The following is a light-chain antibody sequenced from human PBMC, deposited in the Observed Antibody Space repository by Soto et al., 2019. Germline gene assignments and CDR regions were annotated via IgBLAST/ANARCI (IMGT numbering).Light chain of an antibody. J-gene: IGLJ3*02. V-gene: IGLV1-47*02. Sequence: QPVLTQPPSASGTPGQRVTISCSGSSSNIGSNYVYWYQQLPGTAPKLLIYSNNQRPSGVPDRFSGSKSGTSASLAISGLRSEDEADYYCAAWDDSDWVFGGGTKVTVL. CDR2: SNN. CDR1: SSNIGSNY. CDR3: AAWDDSDWV.